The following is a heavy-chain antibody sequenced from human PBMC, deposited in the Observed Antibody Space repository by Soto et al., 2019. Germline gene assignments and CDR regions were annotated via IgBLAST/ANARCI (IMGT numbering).Heavy chain of an antibody. D-gene: IGHD3-16*01. Sequence: GGSLRLACAASGLTFSSYGMHWVRQAPGKGLEWVAVISYDGSNKYYADSVKGRFTISRDNSKNTLYLQMNSLRAEDTAVYYCAKELRMDYWGQGTLVTVSS. CDR3: AKELRMDY. V-gene: IGHV3-30*18. CDR1: GLTFSSYG. J-gene: IGHJ4*02. CDR2: ISYDGSNK.